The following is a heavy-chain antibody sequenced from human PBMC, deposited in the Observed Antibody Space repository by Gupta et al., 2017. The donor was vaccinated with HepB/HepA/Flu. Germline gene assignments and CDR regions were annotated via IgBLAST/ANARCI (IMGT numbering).Heavy chain of an antibody. CDR2: IYYSGST. CDR3: AIGGKGAFDY. Sequence: QVQLQESGPGLVKPSETLSLTCTVSGGSISSYYRSWIRQPPGKGLEWIGYIYYSGSTNYNPSLKSRVTISVDTSKNQFSLKLRSVTAADTAVYYCAIGGKGAFDYRGQGTLVTVS. J-gene: IGHJ4*02. CDR1: GGSISSYY. V-gene: IGHV4-59*08. D-gene: IGHD3-16*01.